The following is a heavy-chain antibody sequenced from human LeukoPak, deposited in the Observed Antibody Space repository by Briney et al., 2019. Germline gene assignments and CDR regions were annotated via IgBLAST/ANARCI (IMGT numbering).Heavy chain of an antibody. D-gene: IGHD3-22*01. V-gene: IGHV3-23*01. J-gene: IGHJ4*02. CDR3: AQAMSTDHYDSRGFYRVDFDS. CDR2: LTNSGGSGGVT. Sequence: GGSLRLSCAAFGFTFSTYAMSWVRQAPGKGLEWVSALTNSGGSGGVTYYADSVKGRFIISRDNSKITLYLQLSSLRPEDTAVYYCAQAMSTDHYDSRGFYRVDFDSWGQGTLVTVSS. CDR1: GFTFSTYA.